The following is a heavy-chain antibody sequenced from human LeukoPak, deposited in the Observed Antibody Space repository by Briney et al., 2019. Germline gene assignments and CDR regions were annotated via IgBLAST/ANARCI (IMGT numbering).Heavy chain of an antibody. J-gene: IGHJ6*03. CDR2: IHYSGSI. Sequence: GSLRLSCAASGFTFSSYGMHWVRQSPGKGLEWLGEIHYSGSINYNPSLKSRVTISLDTSKNQFSLKLSSVTAAETAVYYCARVYYGSSGYYFFHYYYYMDVWGKGTTVTVSS. CDR1: GFTFSSYG. D-gene: IGHD3-22*01. CDR3: ARVYYGSSGYYFFHYYYYMDV. V-gene: IGHV4-34*01.